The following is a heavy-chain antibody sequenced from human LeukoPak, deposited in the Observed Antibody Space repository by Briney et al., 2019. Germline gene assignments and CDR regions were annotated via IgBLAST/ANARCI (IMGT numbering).Heavy chain of an antibody. V-gene: IGHV4-34*01. Sequence: SETLSLTCAVYGGSFSGYYWSWIRQPPGKGLEWIGEINHSGSTNYNPSLESRVTISVDTSKNQFSLRLRSVTAADTAVYYCARGRPAATPMDYWGQGMLVTVSS. CDR2: INHSGST. CDR1: GGSFSGYY. D-gene: IGHD2-2*01. J-gene: IGHJ4*02. CDR3: ARGRPAATPMDY.